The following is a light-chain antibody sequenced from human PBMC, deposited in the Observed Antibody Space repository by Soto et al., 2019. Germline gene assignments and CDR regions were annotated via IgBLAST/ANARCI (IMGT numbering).Light chain of an antibody. Sequence: EIVLTQSPDTLALSPGERATLSCRASQCVTSNYLAWYQQKPGQAPRLLIFGISSRATGIPDRFSGSGSGTDFTLTIARLEPEDFAVYSCQQYGSSYAFGQGTKLEIK. CDR2: GIS. V-gene: IGKV3-20*01. J-gene: IGKJ2*01. CDR3: QQYGSSYA. CDR1: QCVTSNY.